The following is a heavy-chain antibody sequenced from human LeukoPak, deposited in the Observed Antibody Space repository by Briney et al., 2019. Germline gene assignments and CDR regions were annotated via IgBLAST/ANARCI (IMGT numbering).Heavy chain of an antibody. CDR2: IYYSGSH. Sequence: SETLSLTCTVSGGSISSSSYYWGWIRQPPGRGLEWIGSIYYSGSHYYNPSLKSRVTISVDTSKNQFSLKLSSATAADTAVYYCARVDTGWNYYYYYMDVWGKGTTVTVSS. CDR3: ARVDTGWNYYYYYMDV. V-gene: IGHV4-39*07. D-gene: IGHD5-18*01. CDR1: GGSISSSSYY. J-gene: IGHJ6*03.